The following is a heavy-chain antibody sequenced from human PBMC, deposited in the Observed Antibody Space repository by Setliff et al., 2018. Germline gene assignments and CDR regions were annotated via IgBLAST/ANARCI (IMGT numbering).Heavy chain of an antibody. CDR2: IYPGDSDT. V-gene: IGHV5-51*01. J-gene: IGHJ3*02. Sequence: GESLKISCKGSGYSFTTYWIGWVRQMPGKGLELMGIIYPGDSDTRYSPSFQGQVTISADKSISTAYLQWSSLKASDTAVYYCARLLHSSGYYFWNAFDIWGQGTMVTVS. CDR3: ARLLHSSGYYFWNAFDI. CDR1: GYSFTTYW. D-gene: IGHD3-22*01.